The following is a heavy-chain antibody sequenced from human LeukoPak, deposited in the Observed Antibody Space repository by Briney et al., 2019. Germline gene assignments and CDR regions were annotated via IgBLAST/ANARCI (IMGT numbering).Heavy chain of an antibody. CDR2: ISYDGSNK. V-gene: IGHV3-30*18. D-gene: IGHD2-8*01. CDR1: GFTFSSYG. CDR3: AKDRGFSVLY. Sequence: GRSLRLSCAASGFTFSSYGMHWVRQAPGKGLEWVAVISYDGSNKYYADSVKGRFTISRDNSKNTLYLQMNSLRAEDTAVYYCAKDRGFSVLYWGQGTLVTVSS. J-gene: IGHJ4*02.